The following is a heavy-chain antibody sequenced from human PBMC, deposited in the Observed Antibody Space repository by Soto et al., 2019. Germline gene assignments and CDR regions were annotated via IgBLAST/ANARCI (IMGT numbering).Heavy chain of an antibody. Sequence: KASETLSLTCTVSGGSISSYYWSWIRQPPGKGLEWIGYIYYSGSTNYNPSLKSRVTISVDTSKNQFSLKLSSVTAADTAVYYCARHRGSNLGKSPTREKKLPRVTMVRGGDLLNVKAPYYMDVWGKGTTVTVS. V-gene: IGHV4-59*08. CDR2: IYYSGST. D-gene: IGHD3-10*01. CDR3: ARHRGSNLGKSPTREKKLPRVTMVRGGDLLNVKAPYYMDV. CDR1: GGSISSYY. J-gene: IGHJ6*03.